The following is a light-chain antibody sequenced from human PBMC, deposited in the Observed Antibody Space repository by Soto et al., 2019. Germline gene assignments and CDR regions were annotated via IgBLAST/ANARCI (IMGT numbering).Light chain of an antibody. V-gene: IGKV3-20*01. CDR1: QSFGSSY. J-gene: IGKJ1*01. Sequence: EIVLTQSPGTLSLSPGERATLSCRASQSFGSSYLAWFQQKPGQAPRLLIYDASTRAPGIPDRFSGSGSGTDFTLSISRLEPEDFAVYYCHQYGGSPRTFGQGTKVDIK. CDR3: HQYGGSPRT. CDR2: DAS.